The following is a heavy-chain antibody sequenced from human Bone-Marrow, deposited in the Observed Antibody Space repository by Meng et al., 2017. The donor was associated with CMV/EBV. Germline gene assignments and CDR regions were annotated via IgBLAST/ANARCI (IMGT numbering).Heavy chain of an antibody. CDR3: ARREGDSSGMDV. CDR2: IYSGGSST. J-gene: IGHJ6*02. CDR1: GFTFSSYA. D-gene: IGHD6-13*01. Sequence: GESLKISCAASGFTFSSYAMSWVRQAPGKGLEWVSVIYSGGSSTYYADSVKGRFTISRDNSKNTLYLQKNSLRAEHTAVYYCARREGDSSGMDVWGQGTTVTVSS. V-gene: IGHV3-23*03.